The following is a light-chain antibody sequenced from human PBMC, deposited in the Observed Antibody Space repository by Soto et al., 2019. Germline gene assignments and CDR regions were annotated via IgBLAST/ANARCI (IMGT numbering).Light chain of an antibody. CDR2: KAS. J-gene: IGKJ2*01. Sequence: DIQMTQSPSTLSASVGDRVTITCRTSQSISSWLAWYQQKPGNAPKLLIYKASTSDSGVPSRFSGSGSGAEFNLTISSLQPEDFATYYCQHFYNYVYTFGQGSRLEIK. CDR1: QSISSW. CDR3: QHFYNYVYT. V-gene: IGKV1-5*03.